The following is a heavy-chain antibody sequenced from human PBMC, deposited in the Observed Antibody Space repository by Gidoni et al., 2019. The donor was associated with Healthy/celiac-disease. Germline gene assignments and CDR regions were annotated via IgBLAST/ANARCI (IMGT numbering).Heavy chain of an antibody. V-gene: IGHV4-38-2*02. CDR3: AREVFFQHTVNYFDY. CDR1: GYPISSGYY. J-gene: IGHJ4*02. D-gene: IGHD3-3*01. CDR2: IYHSGST. Sequence: QVQLQESGPGLLNPSETLSLTCAVSGYPISSGYYWGWIRQPPGKGLEWIGSIYHSGSTYYNPSLKSRVTISVDTSKNQFSLKLSSVTAADTAVYYCAREVFFQHTVNYFDYWGQGTLVTVSS.